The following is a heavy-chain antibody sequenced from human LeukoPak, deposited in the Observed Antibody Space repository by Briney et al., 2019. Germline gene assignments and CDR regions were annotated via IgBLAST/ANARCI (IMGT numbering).Heavy chain of an antibody. CDR3: ASTRWELLRGWFDP. CDR1: GGSISSYY. J-gene: IGHJ5*02. Sequence: SETLSLTCTVSGGSISSYYWSWIRQPPGKGLEWIGEINHSGSTNYNPSLKSRVTISVDTSKNQFSLKLSSVTAADTAVYYCASTRWELLRGWFDPWGQGTLVTVSS. V-gene: IGHV4-34*01. D-gene: IGHD1-26*01. CDR2: INHSGST.